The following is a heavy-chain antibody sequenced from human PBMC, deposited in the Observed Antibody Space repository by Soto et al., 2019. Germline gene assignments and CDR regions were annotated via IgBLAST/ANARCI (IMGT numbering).Heavy chain of an antibody. Sequence: PGGSLRLSCAASGFTFSSYAMHWVRQAPGKGLEWVAVISYDGSNKYYADSVKGRFTISRDNSKNTLYLQMNSLRAEDTAVYYCARAVQTYYDFWSGLDYWGQGTLVTVSS. CDR2: ISYDGSNK. CDR1: GFTFSSYA. J-gene: IGHJ4*02. V-gene: IGHV3-30-3*01. D-gene: IGHD3-3*01. CDR3: ARAVQTYYDFWSGLDY.